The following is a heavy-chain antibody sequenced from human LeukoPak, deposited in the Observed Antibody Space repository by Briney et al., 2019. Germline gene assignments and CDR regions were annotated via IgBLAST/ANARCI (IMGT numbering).Heavy chain of an antibody. J-gene: IGHJ4*02. CDR3: ANVGYCSGGTCSYSSDY. V-gene: IGHV3-23*01. CDR2: ISGGGGST. CDR1: GFTFSDFA. Sequence: GGSLRLSCAASGFTFSDFAMSRVRQARGKGLEWVSAISGGGGSTYYADSVKGRFTISRDNSKNTLYLQMNSLRAEDTAAYYCANVGYCSGGTCSYSSDYWGQGTLVTVSS. D-gene: IGHD2-15*01.